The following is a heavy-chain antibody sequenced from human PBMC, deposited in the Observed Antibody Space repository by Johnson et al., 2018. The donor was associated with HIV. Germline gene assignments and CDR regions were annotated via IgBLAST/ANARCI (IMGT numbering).Heavy chain of an antibody. Sequence: VQLVESGGGVVRPGGSLRLSCAASGFTFDDYGMSWVRQAPGKGLEWVSGLSWSGGSTGYADSVKGRFTSSRDNAKNSLYLQMNSLRAEDTALYYCAINLGAAARDAFDIWDQGTMVTVSS. CDR3: AINLGAAARDAFDI. CDR2: LSWSGGST. J-gene: IGHJ3*02. CDR1: GFTFDDYG. V-gene: IGHV3-20*04. D-gene: IGHD4/OR15-4a*01.